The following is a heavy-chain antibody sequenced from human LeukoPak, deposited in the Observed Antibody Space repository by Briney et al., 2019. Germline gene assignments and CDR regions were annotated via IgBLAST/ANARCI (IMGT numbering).Heavy chain of an antibody. D-gene: IGHD6-13*01. Sequence: SETLSLTCAVYGGSFSGYYWSWIRQPPGKGLEWIGEINHSGSTNYNPSLKSRVTISVDTSKNQFSLKLSSVTAADTAVYYCARHPTYSSSWYSWFDPWGQGTLVTVSS. CDR2: INHSGST. CDR3: ARHPTYSSSWYSWFDP. V-gene: IGHV4-34*01. J-gene: IGHJ5*02. CDR1: GGSFSGYY.